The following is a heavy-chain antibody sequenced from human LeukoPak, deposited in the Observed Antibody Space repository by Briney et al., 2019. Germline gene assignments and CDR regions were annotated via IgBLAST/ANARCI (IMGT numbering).Heavy chain of an antibody. CDR2: IKQDESEK. V-gene: IGHV3-7*03. CDR1: GFTFSTYW. Sequence: PGGSLRLSCAASGFTFSTYWMTWVRQAPGKRLEWVANIKQDESEKYYVDSVKGRFTISRDNAKSSLFLQMNSLRVEDTAVYYCVRAMDVWGQGTTVTVSS. J-gene: IGHJ6*02. CDR3: VRAMDV.